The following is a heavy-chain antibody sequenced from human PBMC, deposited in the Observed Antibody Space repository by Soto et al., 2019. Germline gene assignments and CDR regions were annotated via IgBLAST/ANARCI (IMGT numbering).Heavy chain of an antibody. V-gene: IGHV3-30*03. CDR2: ISYDGSNK. D-gene: IGHD3-16*02. J-gene: IGHJ4*02. Sequence: GGSLRLSCAASGFTFSSYGMHWVRQAPGKGLEWVAVISYDGSNKYYADSVKGRFTISRDNSKNTLYLQMNSLRAEDTAVYYCPTPVVIHVNSLCYFDYWGQEPLLTV. CDR1: GFTFSSYG. CDR3: PTPVVIHVNSLCYFDY.